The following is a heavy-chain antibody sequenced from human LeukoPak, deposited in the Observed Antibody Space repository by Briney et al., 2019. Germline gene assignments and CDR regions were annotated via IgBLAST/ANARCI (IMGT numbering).Heavy chain of an antibody. D-gene: IGHD1-14*01. V-gene: IGHV4-59*11. Sequence: SEPLSLTCTVSGASISGHYWTWIRQPPGKELEWIGYISHIGSTNYNPSLKSRVTISVDTSRNQFSLKLTTVTAADTAVYYCARDRISINALDMWGQGTMVTVSS. CDR3: ARDRISINALDM. J-gene: IGHJ3*02. CDR2: ISHIGST. CDR1: GASISGHY.